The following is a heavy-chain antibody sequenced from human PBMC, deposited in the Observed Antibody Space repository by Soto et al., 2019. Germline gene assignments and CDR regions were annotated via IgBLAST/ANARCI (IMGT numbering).Heavy chain of an antibody. CDR2: INHSGST. V-gene: IGHV4-34*01. CDR1: GGSFSGYY. D-gene: IGHD3-10*01. Sequence: QVQLQQWGAGLLKPSETLSLTCAVYGGSFSGYYWSWIRQPPGKGLEWIGEINHSGSTNYNPSPKNRVNISVATYKNQFSLKLSSVTYAETAVYSCARGLTYSYGSEFDYWGQGTLVTVSS. CDR3: ARGLTYSYGSEFDY. J-gene: IGHJ4*02.